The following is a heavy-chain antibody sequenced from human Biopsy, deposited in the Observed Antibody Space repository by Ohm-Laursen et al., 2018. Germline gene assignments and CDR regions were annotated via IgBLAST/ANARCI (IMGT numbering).Heavy chain of an antibody. Sequence: SSVKVSCKASGYTFTSYDINWVRKATGQGLEWMGWMNPNSGNTGYAQEFQGRVTMTRDTSTSTAYMELSSLRSEGTALYYCATGIRSGWYYFDYWGQGTLVTVSS. V-gene: IGHV1-8*01. CDR3: ATGIRSGWYYFDY. CDR1: GYTFTSYD. CDR2: MNPNSGNT. J-gene: IGHJ4*02. D-gene: IGHD6-19*01.